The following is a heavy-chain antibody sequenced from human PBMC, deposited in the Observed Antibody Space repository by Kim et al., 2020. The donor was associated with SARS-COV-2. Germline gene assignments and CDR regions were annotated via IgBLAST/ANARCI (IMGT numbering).Heavy chain of an antibody. V-gene: IGHV4-38-2*02. CDR3: ARDGRKFAYYYYGMDV. D-gene: IGHD3-16*01. CDR2: IYHSGST. J-gene: IGHJ6*02. CDR1: GYSISSGYY. Sequence: SETLSLTCTVSGYSISSGYYWGWIRQPPGKGLEWIGSIYHSGSTYYNPSLKSRVTISVDTSKNQFSLKLSSVTAADTAVYYCARDGRKFAYYYYGMDVWGQGTTVTVSS.